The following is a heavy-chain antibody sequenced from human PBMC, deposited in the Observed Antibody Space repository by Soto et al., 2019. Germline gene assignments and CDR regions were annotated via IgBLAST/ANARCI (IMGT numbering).Heavy chain of an antibody. V-gene: IGHV4-59*01. CDR1: GGSISNYY. CDR3: ARDLGALPGYNYYLVV. D-gene: IGHD5-12*01. Sequence: SDPLSLTCTVSGGSISNYYWRRLRQPPGKGLEWFGYVYYTGSASYNPSLSSRVTISVDTSRNQFSLELHSVTAADTAVYYCARDLGALPGYNYYLVVWGKGTTVTVSS. J-gene: IGHJ6*04. CDR2: VYYTGSA.